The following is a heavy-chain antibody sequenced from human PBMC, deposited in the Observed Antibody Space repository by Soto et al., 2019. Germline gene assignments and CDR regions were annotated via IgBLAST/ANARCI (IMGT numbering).Heavy chain of an antibody. J-gene: IGHJ4*02. Sequence: QVQLQQWGAGLLKPSETLSLTCAVYGGSFSGYYWSWMRQPPGKGLEWIGEINHSGSTNYNPSLKSRVTISVDTSKNQFSLKLSSVTAADTAVYYCARGFPTTVGVPDAGDYWGQGTLVIVSS. CDR2: INHSGST. D-gene: IGHD2-2*01. V-gene: IGHV4-34*01. CDR3: ARGFPTTVGVPDAGDY. CDR1: GGSFSGYY.